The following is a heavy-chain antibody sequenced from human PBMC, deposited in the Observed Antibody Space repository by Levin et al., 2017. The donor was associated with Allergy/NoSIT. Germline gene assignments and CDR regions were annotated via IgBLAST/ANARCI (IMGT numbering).Heavy chain of an antibody. CDR2: ISGSGGST. D-gene: IGHD3-22*01. CDR1: GFTFSNYA. Sequence: RGESLKISCAASGFTFSNYAMSWVRQAPGKGPEWISGISGSGGSTSYADSVKGRFTISRDNSKNTLYLQMDGLRAEDTAVYYCVKGWDFYDATGYYPFAYWGQGTLVTVSS. V-gene: IGHV3-23*01. CDR3: VKGWDFYDATGYYPFAY. J-gene: IGHJ4*02.